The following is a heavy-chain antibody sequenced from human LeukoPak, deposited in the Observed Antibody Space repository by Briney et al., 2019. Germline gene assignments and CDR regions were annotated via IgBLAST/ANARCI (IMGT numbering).Heavy chain of an antibody. CDR3: ARDFYGGSDY. D-gene: IGHD4-23*01. V-gene: IGHV3-48*03. J-gene: IGHJ4*02. Sequence: GGSLRLSCAVSGFTFSSYEMNWVRQAQGKGLEWVSYISSSGSTIYYADSVKGRFTISRDNAKNSLYLQMNSLRAEDTAVYYCARDFYGGSDYWGQGTLVSVSS. CDR2: ISSSGSTI. CDR1: GFTFSSYE.